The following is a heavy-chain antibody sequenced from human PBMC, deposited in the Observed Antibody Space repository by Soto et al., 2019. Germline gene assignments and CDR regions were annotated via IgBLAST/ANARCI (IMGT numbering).Heavy chain of an antibody. Sequence: QVQLVESGGGVVQPGRSLRLSCAASGFTFSSYGMHWVRQAPGKGLEWVAVIWYDGSNKYYADSVKGRFTISRDNSKNTLYLQMNSLRAEDTAVYYCARERGSIAAVFDYWGQGTLVTVSS. CDR2: IWYDGSNK. CDR1: GFTFSSYG. D-gene: IGHD6-13*01. V-gene: IGHV3-33*01. CDR3: ARERGSIAAVFDY. J-gene: IGHJ4*02.